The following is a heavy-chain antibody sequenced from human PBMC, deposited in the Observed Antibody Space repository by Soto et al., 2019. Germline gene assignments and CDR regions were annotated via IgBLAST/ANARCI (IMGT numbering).Heavy chain of an antibody. CDR1: GFTFSNYW. CDR3: VRYRGGWHYCFDY. Sequence: EVQLVESGGGLVQPGGSLRLSCAASGFTFSNYWMHWVRQAPGKGLVWVARFNSDGSSASYADAVKGRFTISRDNAKNTLYLKMNSLSAEDTDVYYCVRYRGGWHYCFDYWGQGTLVTVSS. V-gene: IGHV3-74*01. CDR2: FNSDGSSA. D-gene: IGHD6-19*01. J-gene: IGHJ4*02.